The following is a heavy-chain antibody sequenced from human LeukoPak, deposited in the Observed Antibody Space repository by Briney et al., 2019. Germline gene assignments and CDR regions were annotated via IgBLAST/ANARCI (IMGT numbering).Heavy chain of an antibody. J-gene: IGHJ4*02. V-gene: IGHV3-48*01. D-gene: IGHD1-1*01. CDR1: GFTFSSYS. CDR3: ARDTDNGGGFDY. Sequence: GGSLRLSCAASGFTFSSYSMNWVRQAPGKGLEWVSYISSTTATIYYADSVKGRFTISRDNAKNSLFLQMSSLRAEDTAVYYCARDTDNGGGFDYWGQGTLVTVSS. CDR2: ISSTTATI.